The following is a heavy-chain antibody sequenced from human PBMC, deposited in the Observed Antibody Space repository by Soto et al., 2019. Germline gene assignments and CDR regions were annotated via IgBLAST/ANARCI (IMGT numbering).Heavy chain of an antibody. CDR2: TRNKANSYAT. J-gene: IGHJ4*02. CDR1: GFTFSDHY. CDR3: TRDASAVLRGVGY. Sequence: EVQLVESGGGLVQPGGSLRLSCAASGFTFSDHYMDWVRQAPGQGLEWVGRTRNKANSYATEYAASVKGRFTISRDHSKNSLYLQMNSLQPEDTAVYYCTRDASAVLRGVGYWGQGTLVIVSS. V-gene: IGHV3-72*01. D-gene: IGHD3-10*01.